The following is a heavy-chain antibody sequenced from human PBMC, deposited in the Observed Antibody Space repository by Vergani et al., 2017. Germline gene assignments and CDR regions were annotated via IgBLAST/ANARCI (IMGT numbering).Heavy chain of an antibody. V-gene: IGHV1-18*04. CDR1: PYTFILSP. CDR2: RTPYHLNT. Sequence: QFQLLQSAPEVKKPPASLPLSXTPSPYTFILSPIRSLRPAPGQRFVCRAWRTPYHLNTNYAQKLQGRVTMTTDTSTTTAYMELRSLRSDDTAVYYCARDLGRYSSSWYFDLWGRGTLVTVSS. D-gene: IGHD2-2*01. J-gene: IGHJ2*01. CDR3: ARDLGRYSSSWYFDL.